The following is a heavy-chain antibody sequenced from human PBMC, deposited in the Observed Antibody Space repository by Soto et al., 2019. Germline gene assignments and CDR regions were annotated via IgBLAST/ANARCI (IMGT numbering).Heavy chain of an antibody. CDR2: IVVGSGNT. V-gene: IGHV1-58*01. J-gene: IGHJ6*02. D-gene: IGHD3-16*01. CDR3: AVGGANYYYYGMDV. Sequence: GASVKVSCKASGFTFTSSAVQWVRQARGQRLEWIGWIVVGSGNTNYAQKFQERVTITRDMSTSTAYMELSSLRSEDTAVYYCAVGGANYYYYGMDVWGQGTTVTVSS. CDR1: GFTFTSSA.